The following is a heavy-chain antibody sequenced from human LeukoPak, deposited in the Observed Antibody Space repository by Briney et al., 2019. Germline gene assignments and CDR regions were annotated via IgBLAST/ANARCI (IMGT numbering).Heavy chain of an antibody. V-gene: IGHV4-61*02. CDR3: ARDVGGYNYGYSLDY. J-gene: IGHJ4*02. CDR1: GGSISSGGYY. Sequence: PSQTLSLTCTVSGGSISSGGYYCSWIRQPAGKGLEWIGRIYTSGSTSYNSSLKSRVTMSVDTSKNQFSLKLSSVTAADTAVYYCARDVGGYNYGYSLDYWGQGTLVSVSS. D-gene: IGHD5-18*01. CDR2: IYTSGST.